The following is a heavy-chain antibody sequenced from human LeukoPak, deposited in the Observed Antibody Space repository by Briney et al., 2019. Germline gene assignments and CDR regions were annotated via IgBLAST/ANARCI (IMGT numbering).Heavy chain of an antibody. Sequence: PGRSLRLSCAASGFTFSSYTMHWVRQAPGKGLEWVAVISYDGSNKYYADSVKGRFTISRDNSKDTLYLQMNSLRAEDTAVYYFAREGGCSSTNCYTGFDSWGQGTLVTVSS. V-gene: IGHV3-30-3*01. CDR1: GFTFSSYT. J-gene: IGHJ4*02. D-gene: IGHD2-2*02. CDR3: AREGGCSSTNCYTGFDS. CDR2: ISYDGSNK.